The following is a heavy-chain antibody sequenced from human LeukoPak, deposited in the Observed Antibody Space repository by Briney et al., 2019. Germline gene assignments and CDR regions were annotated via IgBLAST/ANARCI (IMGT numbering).Heavy chain of an antibody. CDR2: IKQDGSEK. CDR3: ATSYDMGWLIGY. J-gene: IGHJ4*02. CDR1: GFTFSSYW. V-gene: IGHV3-7*03. Sequence: GGSLRLSCAASGFTFSSYWMSWVRQVPGQGLEWVANIKQDGSEKFYVASVKGRFTISRDNGKSSLYLQMNSLRAEDTALYYCATSYDMGWLIGYWGQGTLVTVSS. D-gene: IGHD3/OR15-3a*01.